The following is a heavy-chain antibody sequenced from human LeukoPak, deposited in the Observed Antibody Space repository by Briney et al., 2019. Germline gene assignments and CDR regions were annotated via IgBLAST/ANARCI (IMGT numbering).Heavy chain of an antibody. CDR1: GFTFSSYW. V-gene: IGHV4-34*01. J-gene: IGHJ6*02. Sequence: GSLRLSCAASGFTFSSYWMHWVRQAPGKGLEWIGEINHSGSTNYNPFLKSRVTISVDTSKNQFSLKLSSVTAADTAVYYCARVHHPYYYYYYGMDVWGQGTTVTVSS. CDR2: INHSGST. CDR3: ARVHHPYYYYYYGMDV. D-gene: IGHD1-1*01.